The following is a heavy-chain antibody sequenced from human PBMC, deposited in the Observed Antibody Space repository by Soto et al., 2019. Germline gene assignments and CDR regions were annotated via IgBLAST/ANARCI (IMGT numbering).Heavy chain of an antibody. V-gene: IGHV1-69*12. CDR2: IIPIFGTA. Sequence: QVQLVQSGAEVKKPGSSVKVSCKASGGTFSSYAISWVRQAPGQGLEWMGGIIPIFGTANYAQKFQGRVTITADESTSTAYMELSSLRSEDTAVYYCASYPRYSYGPDYYYYGMHVWGQGTTVTVSS. J-gene: IGHJ6*02. CDR1: GGTFSSYA. CDR3: ASYPRYSYGPDYYYYGMHV. D-gene: IGHD5-18*01.